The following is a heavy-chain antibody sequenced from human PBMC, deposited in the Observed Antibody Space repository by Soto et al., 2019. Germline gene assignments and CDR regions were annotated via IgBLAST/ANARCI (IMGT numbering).Heavy chain of an antibody. CDR1: GFTFSSYA. CDR2: ISGSGGST. J-gene: IGHJ4*02. CDR3: ARDGVCSSTSCSRWFDY. D-gene: IGHD2-2*01. V-gene: IGHV3-23*01. Sequence: PGGSLRLSCAASGFTFSSYAMSWVRQAPGKGLEWVSAISGSGGSTYYADAVKGRFTISRDNAKNSLYRQISSRRAEDTAVYYCARDGVCSSTSCSRWFDYWGQGTLVTGSS.